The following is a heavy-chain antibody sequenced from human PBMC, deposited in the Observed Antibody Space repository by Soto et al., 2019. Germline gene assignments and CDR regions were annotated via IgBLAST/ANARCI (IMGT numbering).Heavy chain of an antibody. J-gene: IGHJ6*02. Sequence: GGSPRLSCAASGFTFSSYSMNWVRQAPGKGLEWVSTISSSSSYIYYADSVKGRFTISRDNAKNSLYLQMNSLRAEDTAVYYCARDQYYDSICDLTMYNYYGVVGWGQGTTVNVAS. CDR3: ARDQYYDSICDLTMYNYYGVVG. D-gene: IGHD3-22*01. CDR1: GFTFSSYS. V-gene: IGHV3-21*01. CDR2: ISSSSSYI.